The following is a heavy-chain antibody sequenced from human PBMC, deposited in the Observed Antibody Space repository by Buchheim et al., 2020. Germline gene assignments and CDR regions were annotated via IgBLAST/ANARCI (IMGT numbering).Heavy chain of an antibody. CDR1: GFTFSSYG. CDR2: ISYDGSNK. Sequence: QMQLMESGGGVVQPGRSLRLSCAASGFTFSSYGMHWVRQAPGEGLEWVAVISYDGSNKYYADSVKGRFTISRDNSKNTLCLQMNSLRAEDTAVYYCASSGYSYGFVYWGQGTL. J-gene: IGHJ4*02. D-gene: IGHD5-18*01. V-gene: IGHV3-30*03. CDR3: ASSGYSYGFVY.